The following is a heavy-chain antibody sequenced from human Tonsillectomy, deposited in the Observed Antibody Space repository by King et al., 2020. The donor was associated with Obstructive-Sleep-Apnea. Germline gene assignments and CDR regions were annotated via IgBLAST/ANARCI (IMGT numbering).Heavy chain of an antibody. Sequence: QLVQSGSEVKKPGASVKVSCKASGYSLTNYAISWVRQAPGQGLEWMGWISAYNGNTKYALKFQGRVTMTTDKTTITAYLEVRRLRSDDTAVYFCAGDLCHYASDSCVFPHHYSWGQGTLVIVSS. D-gene: IGHD3-22*01. J-gene: IGHJ4*02. CDR3: AGDLCHYASDSCVFPHHYS. CDR1: GYSLTNYA. V-gene: IGHV1-18*01. CDR2: ISAYNGNT.